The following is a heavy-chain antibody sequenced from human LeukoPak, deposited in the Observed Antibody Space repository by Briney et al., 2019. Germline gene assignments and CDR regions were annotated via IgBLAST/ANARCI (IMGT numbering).Heavy chain of an antibody. D-gene: IGHD3-10*01. Sequence: GGSLRLSCGASGFTFSSYEMNWVRQAPGKGLEWVSYISSSGSTIYYADSVKGRFTISRDNAKNSLYLQMNSLRAEDTAVYYCARDRDYYGSGSYYRSMDVWGKGTTVTVSS. CDR1: GFTFSSYE. CDR2: ISSSGSTI. V-gene: IGHV3-48*03. CDR3: ARDRDYYGSGSYYRSMDV. J-gene: IGHJ6*03.